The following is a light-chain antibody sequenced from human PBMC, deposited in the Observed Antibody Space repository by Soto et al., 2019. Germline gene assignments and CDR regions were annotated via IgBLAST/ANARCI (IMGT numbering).Light chain of an antibody. Sequence: DIQLTHTPSTLSASVGDEVTITCRASQTISRWLAWYQQKPGRAPDLLIYDASTLESGVPTRFSGGGSETEFTLTINKLQPDDFATYFCHSRAFGQGTRLEIK. J-gene: IGKJ5*01. V-gene: IGKV1-5*01. CDR2: DAS. CDR1: QTISRW. CDR3: HSRA.